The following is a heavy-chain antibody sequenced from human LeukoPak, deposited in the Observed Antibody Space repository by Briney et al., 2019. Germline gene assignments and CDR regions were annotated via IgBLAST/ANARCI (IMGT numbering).Heavy chain of an antibody. CDR2: IYYSGST. V-gene: IGHV4-39*01. J-gene: IGHJ4*02. CDR3: ARRASYCSSTSCYHGFDY. D-gene: IGHD2-2*01. CDR1: GGSISSSSYY. Sequence: KTSETLSLTCTVSGGSISSSSYYWGWIRQPPGKGLEWIGSIYYSGSTYYNPSLKSRVTISVDTSKNQFSLKLSSVTAADTAVYYCARRASYCSSTSCYHGFDYWGQGTLVTVSS.